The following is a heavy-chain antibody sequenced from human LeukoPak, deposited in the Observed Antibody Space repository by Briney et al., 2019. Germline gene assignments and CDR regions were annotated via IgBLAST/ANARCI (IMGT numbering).Heavy chain of an antibody. J-gene: IGHJ6*04. CDR2: IIPIFGTA. Sequence: GASVKVSCKASGYTFTSYGISWVRQAPGQGLEWMGGIIPIFGTANYAQKFQGRVTITADESTSTAYMELSSLRSEDTAVYYCAREVGATINGLYYYYYYGVDVWGKGTTVTVSS. V-gene: IGHV1-69*13. CDR3: AREVGATINGLYYYYYYGVDV. D-gene: IGHD5-12*01. CDR1: GYTFTSYG.